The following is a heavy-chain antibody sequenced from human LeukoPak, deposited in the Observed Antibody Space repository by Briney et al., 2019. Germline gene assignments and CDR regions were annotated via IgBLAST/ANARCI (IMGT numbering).Heavy chain of an antibody. V-gene: IGHV3-33*08. CDR3: ARDGRLDY. CDR2: IWYDGSNK. J-gene: IGHJ4*02. Sequence: GGSLRLSCAASGFTFSSHAMHWVRQAPGKGLEWVAVIWYDGSNKYYGDSVKGRFTISRDNAKNSLYLQMNSLRVEDTGMYYCARDGRLDYWGQGTLVTVSS. CDR1: GFTFSSHA.